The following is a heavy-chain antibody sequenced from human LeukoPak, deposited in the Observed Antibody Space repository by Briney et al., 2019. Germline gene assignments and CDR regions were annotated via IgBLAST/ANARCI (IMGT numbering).Heavy chain of an antibody. CDR3: AKAQYYDFWSGYYNPGGYYFDY. CDR2: ISGSGGST. D-gene: IGHD3-3*01. V-gene: IGHV3-23*01. CDR1: GFTFSSYA. Sequence: PGGSLRLSCAASGFTFSSYAMSWVCQAPGKGLEWVSAISGSGGSTYYADSVKGRFTISRDNSKNTLYLQMNSLRAEDTAVYYCAKAQYYDFWSGYYNPGGYYFDYWGQGTLVTVSS. J-gene: IGHJ4*02.